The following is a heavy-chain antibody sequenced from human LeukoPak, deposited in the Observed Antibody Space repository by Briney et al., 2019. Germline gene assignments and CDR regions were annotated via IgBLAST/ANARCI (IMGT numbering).Heavy chain of an antibody. CDR2: ISPLLGAG. Sequence: RGASVKVSCKASGGIFTKYVFHWVRQAPGQGPEWMGGISPLLGAGNYAQRFQGRVTITADTSTGTAYMELNRMKSEDTAVYYCAIRGPSRSLFGFDIWGQGTMVTVSS. CDR1: GGIFTKYV. D-gene: IGHD2-2*01. J-gene: IGHJ3*02. V-gene: IGHV1-69*06. CDR3: AIRGPSRSLFGFDI.